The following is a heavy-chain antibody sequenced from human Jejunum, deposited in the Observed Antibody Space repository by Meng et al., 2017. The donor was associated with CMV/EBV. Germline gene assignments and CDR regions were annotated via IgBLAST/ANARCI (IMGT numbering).Heavy chain of an antibody. V-gene: IGHV3-21*01. CDR3: ARVVKGGNYLEY. CDR1: GFTFDTYG. Sequence: CATSGFTFDTYGMSWVRQAAGKGLEWVSSISISSYTYYADSVKGRFTISRDNAKNSLYLQMNSLRAEDTAVYYCARVVKGGNYLEYWGQGTLVTVSS. J-gene: IGHJ4*02. CDR2: ISISSYT. D-gene: IGHD4-23*01.